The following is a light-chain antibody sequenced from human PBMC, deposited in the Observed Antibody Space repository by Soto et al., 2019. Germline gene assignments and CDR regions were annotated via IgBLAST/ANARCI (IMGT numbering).Light chain of an antibody. Sequence: QSVLPQPPSASGTPGQRVTISCSGSSSNIGSNAVNWYQQLPGTAPKLLIYSNNQRPSGVPDRFSGSKSGNTASLTISGLQAEDEADYYCCSYAGSFYVFGTGTKVTVL. CDR3: CSYAGSFYV. CDR1: SSNIGSNA. V-gene: IGLV1-44*01. J-gene: IGLJ1*01. CDR2: SNN.